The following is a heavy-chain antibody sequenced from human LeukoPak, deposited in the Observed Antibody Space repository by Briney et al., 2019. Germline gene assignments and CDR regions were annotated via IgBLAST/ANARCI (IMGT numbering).Heavy chain of an antibody. CDR1: GYTFTSYY. V-gene: IGHV1-46*01. CDR3: ARAAVFGDY. Sequence: ASVNVSCKASGYTFTSYYMHWVRQAPGQGLEWMGIINPSGGSTSYAQMFEGRVTMTRDTSTSTVYMELSSLRSEDTAVYFCARAAVFGDYWGQGTLVTVSS. J-gene: IGHJ4*02. CDR2: INPSGGST. D-gene: IGHD3-16*01.